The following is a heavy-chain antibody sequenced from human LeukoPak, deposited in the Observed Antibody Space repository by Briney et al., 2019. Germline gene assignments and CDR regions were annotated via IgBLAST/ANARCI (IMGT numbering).Heavy chain of an antibody. CDR3: AKEESNSSGWYFYYYYGMDV. V-gene: IGHV3-23*01. J-gene: IGHJ6*02. CDR1: GFTFSSYA. Sequence: GGSLRLSCAASGFTFSSYAMSWVRQAPGKGLERVSAISGSGGSTYYADSVKGRFTISRDNSKNTLYLQMNSLRAEDTAVYYCAKEESNSSGWYFYYYYGMDVWGQGTTVTVSS. D-gene: IGHD6-19*01. CDR2: ISGSGGST.